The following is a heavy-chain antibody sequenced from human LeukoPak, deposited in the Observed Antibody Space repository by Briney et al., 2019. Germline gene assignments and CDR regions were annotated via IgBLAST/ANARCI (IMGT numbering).Heavy chain of an antibody. CDR1: GYTFTSYD. CDR3: ARGQTGSVRYFDWLLSPHDAFDI. D-gene: IGHD3-9*01. J-gene: IGHJ3*02. V-gene: IGHV1-8*01. Sequence: ASVKVSCKASGYTFTSYDINWVRQATGQGLEWMGWMNPNSGNTGYAQKFQGRVTMTRNTSKSTAYMELSSLRSEDTAVYYCARGQTGSVRYFDWLLSPHDAFDIWGQGTMVTVSS. CDR2: MNPNSGNT.